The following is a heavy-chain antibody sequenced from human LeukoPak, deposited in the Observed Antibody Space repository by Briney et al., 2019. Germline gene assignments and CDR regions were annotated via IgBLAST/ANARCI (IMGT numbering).Heavy chain of an antibody. D-gene: IGHD3-10*01. CDR2: INAGNGNR. Sequence: ASVTVSCKASGYTFTSYAMHWVRQAPGQRLEWMGWINAGNGNRKYSQEFQGRVTITRDTSASTAYMELSSLRSEDMAVYYCARGGVVTTWGYFDYWGQGTLVTVSS. J-gene: IGHJ4*02. CDR1: GYTFTSYA. V-gene: IGHV1-3*03. CDR3: ARGGVVTTWGYFDY.